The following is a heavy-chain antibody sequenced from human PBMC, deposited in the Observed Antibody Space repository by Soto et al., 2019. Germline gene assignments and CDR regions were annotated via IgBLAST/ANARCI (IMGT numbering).Heavy chain of an antibody. J-gene: IGHJ6*02. CDR1: GFTFSSYD. CDR2: IGTAGDT. D-gene: IGHD3-22*01. Sequence: GGSLRLSCAASGFTFSSYDMHWVRQATGKGLEWVSAIGTAGDTYYPGSVKGRFTISRENAKNSLYLQMNSLRAEDTAVYYCAREGYYYDSSGFRGVFSGMDVWGQGTTVTVSS. CDR3: AREGYYYDSSGFRGVFSGMDV. V-gene: IGHV3-13*01.